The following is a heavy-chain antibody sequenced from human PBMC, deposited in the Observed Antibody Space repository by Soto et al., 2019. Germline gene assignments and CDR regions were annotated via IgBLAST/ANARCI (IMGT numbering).Heavy chain of an antibody. CDR2: IYPGDSDT. CDR1: GYSFTSYW. V-gene: IGHV5-51*01. D-gene: IGHD2-15*01. J-gene: IGHJ3*02. CDR3: AGAYCRGGSCYSDAFDI. Sequence: PGESLKISCKGSGYSFTSYWIGWVRQMPGKGLEWMGIIYPGDSDTRYSPSFQGQVTISADKSISTAYLQWSSLKASDTAMYYCAGAYCRGGSCYSDAFDIWGQGTMVTVSS.